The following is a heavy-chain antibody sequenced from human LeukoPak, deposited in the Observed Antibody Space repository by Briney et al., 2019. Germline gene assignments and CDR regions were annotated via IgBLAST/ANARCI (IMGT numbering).Heavy chain of an antibody. CDR2: ISGSGDNT. V-gene: IGHV3-23*01. CDR1: GFTFSSYA. Sequence: GGSLRLSCAASGFTFSSYAMSRDRQAPGKGLEWVSTISGSGDNTYYADSVKGRFTISRDNSKNTRDLQMNSLRVEDPAVYYCAKYRSGYAGFDYWRQEPLVTVSS. J-gene: IGHJ4*02. CDR3: AKYRSGYAGFDY. D-gene: IGHD5-12*01.